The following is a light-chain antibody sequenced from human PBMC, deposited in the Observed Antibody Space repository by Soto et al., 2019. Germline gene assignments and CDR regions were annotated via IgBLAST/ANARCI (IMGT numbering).Light chain of an antibody. J-gene: IGKJ1*01. Sequence: DIQMTQSPSTLSASVGDRVTITGRASQNIYNWIAWYQQKPRKAPKFLIYDASTLESGVPSRFSGSGYGTEFTFTISSLQPDDSGSYYCQHMRTFGQGTKVEI. CDR3: QHMRT. V-gene: IGKV1-5*01. CDR2: DAS. CDR1: QNIYNW.